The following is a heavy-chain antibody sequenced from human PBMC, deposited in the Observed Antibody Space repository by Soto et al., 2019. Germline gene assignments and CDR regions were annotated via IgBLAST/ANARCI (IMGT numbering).Heavy chain of an antibody. Sequence: QVQIQQWGAGLLKTSETLSLTCAVYGGSFSGYYWSWIRQPPGKGLEWIGEINHSGSTNYNPSLKSRVTISVDTSKNQFSLKLSSVTAADTAVYYCARGEVNIVFRGVRSRGGFDFWGLGTLVTVSS. D-gene: IGHD5-12*01. V-gene: IGHV4-34*01. CDR3: ARGEVNIVFRGVRSRGGFDF. CDR1: GGSFSGYY. CDR2: INHSGST. J-gene: IGHJ4*02.